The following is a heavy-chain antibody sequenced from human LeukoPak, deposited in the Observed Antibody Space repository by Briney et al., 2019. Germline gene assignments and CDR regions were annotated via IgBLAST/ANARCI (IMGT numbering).Heavy chain of an antibody. Sequence: WASVKVSCKASGYTFTSYYMHWVRQAPGQGLEWMGGIIPIFGTANYAQKFQGRVTITADESTSTAYMELSSLRSEDTAVYYCARSVRFWSGPLIWFDPWGQGTLVTVSS. J-gene: IGHJ5*02. CDR1: GYTFTSYY. CDR3: ARSVRFWSGPLIWFDP. CDR2: IIPIFGTA. V-gene: IGHV1-69*13. D-gene: IGHD3-3*01.